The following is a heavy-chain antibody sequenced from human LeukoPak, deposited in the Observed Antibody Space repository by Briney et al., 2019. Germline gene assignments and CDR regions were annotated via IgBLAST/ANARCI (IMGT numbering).Heavy chain of an antibody. D-gene: IGHD6-6*01. CDR1: GGSFSGYY. Sequence: SETLSLTCAVYGGSFSGYYWSWIRQPPGKGLEWIGEINHSGSTYYNPSLKSRVTISVDTSKNQFSLKLSSVTAADTAVYYCARDNIAAPDYWGQGTLVTVSS. J-gene: IGHJ4*02. V-gene: IGHV4-34*01. CDR2: INHSGST. CDR3: ARDNIAAPDY.